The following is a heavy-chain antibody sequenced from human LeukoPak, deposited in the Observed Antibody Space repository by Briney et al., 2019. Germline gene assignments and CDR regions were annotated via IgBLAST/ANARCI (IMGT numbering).Heavy chain of an antibody. Sequence: GASVKVSCKASGYTFSNYGMSWVRQAPGQGLEWMGWISAKNGNIDYAQKLQGRVTMTVDTSTSTAYMELRSLRSDDTAVYYCARTPLYSDSSGYYYMTSYYFDYWGQGTLVTVSS. D-gene: IGHD3-22*01. CDR3: ARTPLYSDSSGYYYMTSYYFDY. J-gene: IGHJ4*02. CDR1: GYTFSNYG. V-gene: IGHV1-18*01. CDR2: ISAKNGNI.